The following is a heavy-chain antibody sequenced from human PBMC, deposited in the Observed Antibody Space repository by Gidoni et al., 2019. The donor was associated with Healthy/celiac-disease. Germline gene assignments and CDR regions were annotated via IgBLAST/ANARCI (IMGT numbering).Heavy chain of an antibody. Sequence: QVQLVASVGGVVQPGRSLRLSCAASGLTFRSYGMHWVRQAPGKGLEWVVVIWYDGSNKYYADSVKGRFTISRDKSKNTLYLQMTSLRAEDTAVYYCARDRPYSDYWGQGTLVTVSS. CDR1: GLTFRSYG. CDR2: IWYDGSNK. J-gene: IGHJ4*02. V-gene: IGHV3-33*01. CDR3: ARDRPYSDY. D-gene: IGHD6-13*01.